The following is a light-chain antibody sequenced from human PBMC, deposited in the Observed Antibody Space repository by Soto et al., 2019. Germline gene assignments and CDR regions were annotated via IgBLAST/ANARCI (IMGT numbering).Light chain of an antibody. CDR2: GAR. CDR3: QHYRSSPIT. J-gene: IGKJ3*01. CDR1: QSVGNS. Sequence: DIVLTQSPGTLSLSPGERATLSCRASQSVGNSLVWYQQKPGQAPRLLIYGARGRATGVPDRFIGSGSETDFTLTINRLEPEDDAVYSCQHYRSSPITFGPGTKVDV. V-gene: IGKV3-20*01.